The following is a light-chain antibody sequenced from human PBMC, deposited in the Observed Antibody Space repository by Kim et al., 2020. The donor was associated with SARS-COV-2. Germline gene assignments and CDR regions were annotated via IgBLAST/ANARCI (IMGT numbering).Light chain of an antibody. Sequence: DIQLTQSPSSLSASVGDRVTITCQASEDISRSLNWYQHKPGQAPKLLIYDASNLETGVPSRFSGSGSETDFTFTITSLQPEDFATYYCQQYDYLPITFGQGTRLEIK. CDR2: DAS. CDR3: QQYDYLPIT. J-gene: IGKJ5*01. CDR1: EDISRS. V-gene: IGKV1-33*01.